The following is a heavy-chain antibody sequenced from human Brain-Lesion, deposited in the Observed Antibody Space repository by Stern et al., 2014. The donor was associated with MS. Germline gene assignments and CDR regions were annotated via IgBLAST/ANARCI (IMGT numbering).Heavy chain of an antibody. CDR1: GGSVSSNRYY. CDR3: GRAGLDDTFDV. CDR2: IYYSGSS. Sequence: VQLVQSGPGLVKPSETLSLTCSISGGSVSSNRYYWGWIRQPPGKGLEWIGIIYYSGSSFYNPPLRSRVSISRDTSKTQFSLSLSSVTAADTAVYYCGRAGLDDTFDVWGQGTMVTVSS. D-gene: IGHD3/OR15-3a*01. J-gene: IGHJ3*01. V-gene: IGHV4-39*01.